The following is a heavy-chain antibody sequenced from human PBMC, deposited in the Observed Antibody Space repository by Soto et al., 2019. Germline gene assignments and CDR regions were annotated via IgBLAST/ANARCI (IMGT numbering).Heavy chain of an antibody. CDR2: IYYSGST. Sequence: SETLSITCSVSGGSISSSSYSWGWIRQPPGKGLEWIGTIYYSGSTHYNPSLEGRVAISADTPNNQLSLRLSSVTAADTAVCYCGRQPGHCGSTTCFGYYSVDVWGQGTTVT. D-gene: IGHD2-2*01. J-gene: IGHJ6*02. CDR1: GGSISSSSYS. CDR3: GRQPGHCGSTTCFGYYSVDV. V-gene: IGHV4-39*01.